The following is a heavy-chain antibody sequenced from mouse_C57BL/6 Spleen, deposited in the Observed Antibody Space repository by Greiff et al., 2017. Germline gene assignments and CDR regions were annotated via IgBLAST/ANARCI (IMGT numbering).Heavy chain of an antibody. J-gene: IGHJ4*01. V-gene: IGHV1-55*01. CDR1: GYTFTSYW. CDR2: IYPGSGST. Sequence: VQLQQPGAELVKPGASVKMSCKASGYTFTSYWITWVKQRPGQGLEWIGDIYPGSGSTNYNEQFKSKATLTVAPSASTAYMQLSSLTSEDSAVYYCARYNSWAMDYWGQGTSVTVSS. CDR3: ARYNSWAMDY.